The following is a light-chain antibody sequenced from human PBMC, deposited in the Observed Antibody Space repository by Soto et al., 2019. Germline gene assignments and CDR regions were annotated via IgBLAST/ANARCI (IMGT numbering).Light chain of an antibody. CDR1: SGDIGSYNR. V-gene: IGLV2-14*02. Sequence: QSALTQPASVSGSPGQSITISCTGTSGDIGSYNRVSWYQHHPGKAPKLIIYEATKRPSGVSYRFSGSKSGNTASLTISGLQAEDEADYYCTSYTITSPYVFGTGTKVTVL. CDR3: TSYTITSPYV. CDR2: EAT. J-gene: IGLJ1*01.